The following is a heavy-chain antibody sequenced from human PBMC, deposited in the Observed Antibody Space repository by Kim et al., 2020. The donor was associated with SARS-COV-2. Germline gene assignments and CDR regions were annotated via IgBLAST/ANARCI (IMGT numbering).Heavy chain of an antibody. CDR2: ISDSGGAT. D-gene: IGHD2-2*03. V-gene: IGHV3-23*01. Sequence: GGSLRLSCAGSGFTFSSFAMSWVRQAPGKGLEWVSAISDSGGATHYADPVKGRFTISRDNSKNTLYLQMNSLRAEDTAVYYCAKDLGYCSSAICYPPYGMDVWGQGTTVTVSS. CDR1: GFTFSSFA. CDR3: AKDLGYCSSAICYPPYGMDV. J-gene: IGHJ6*02.